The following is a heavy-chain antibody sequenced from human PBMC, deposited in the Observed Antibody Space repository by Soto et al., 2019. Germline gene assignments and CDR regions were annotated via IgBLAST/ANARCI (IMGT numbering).Heavy chain of an antibody. CDR2: IWYNGSNT. CDR1: GFTFNTYG. J-gene: IGHJ1*01. CDR3: AKDRGYFQH. D-gene: IGHD3-10*01. Sequence: GGSLRLSCTTSGFTFNTYGMCWVRQAPGKGLEWVSIIWYNGSNTYYADSVKGRFTISRDNSKNTLYLQMNSLRAEDTAVYYCAKDRGYFQHWGQGTLVTVSS. V-gene: IGHV3-33*06.